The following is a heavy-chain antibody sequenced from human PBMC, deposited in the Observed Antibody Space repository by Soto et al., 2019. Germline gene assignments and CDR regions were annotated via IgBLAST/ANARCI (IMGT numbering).Heavy chain of an antibody. CDR1: GFTFSSYG. CDR2: IWYDGSNK. D-gene: IGHD2-2*02. Sequence: GGSLRLSCAASGFTFSSYGMHWVRQAPSKGMEWVAVIWYDGSNKYYADSVKGRFTISRDNSKNTLYLQMNSLRAEDTAVYYGARDHCSSTSCYKGDYYGMAVGGQGTTVTVSS. J-gene: IGHJ6*02. CDR3: ARDHCSSTSCYKGDYYGMAV. V-gene: IGHV3-33*01.